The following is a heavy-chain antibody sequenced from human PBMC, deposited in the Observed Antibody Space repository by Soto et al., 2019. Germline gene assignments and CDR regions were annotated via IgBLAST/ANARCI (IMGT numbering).Heavy chain of an antibody. V-gene: IGHV4-30-4*01. CDR3: ARSRYCSGGSCYRDAFDI. D-gene: IGHD2-15*01. J-gene: IGHJ3*02. CDR1: GGSISSGDYY. CDR2: IYYSGNT. Sequence: QVQLQESGPGLVKPSQTLSLTCTVSGGSISSGDYYWSWIRQPPGKGLECIGYIYYSGNTYYNPSLKSRLTISVDTSKIQFSLKLSSVTAADTAVYYCARSRYCSGGSCYRDAFDIWGQGTMVTVSS.